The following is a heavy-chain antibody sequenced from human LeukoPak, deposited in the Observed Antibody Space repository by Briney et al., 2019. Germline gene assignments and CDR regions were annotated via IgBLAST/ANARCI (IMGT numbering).Heavy chain of an antibody. CDR3: ARAGRYRYGYNQYHSYMDI. D-gene: IGHD5-24*01. Sequence: ETLSLTCTVAGGSIGSYYCSWIRQPPEKGLEWIGYIYYSGSTNYNPSLKSRATIPVDSPKNQSALKLSSVSAAETAVYYCARAGRYRYGYNQYHSYMDIWGKGTTVTVS. V-gene: IGHV4-59*01. CDR2: IYYSGST. J-gene: IGHJ6*03. CDR1: GGSIGSYY.